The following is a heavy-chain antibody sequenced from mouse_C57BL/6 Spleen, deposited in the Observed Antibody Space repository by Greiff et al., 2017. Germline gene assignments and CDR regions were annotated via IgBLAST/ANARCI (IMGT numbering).Heavy chain of an antibody. D-gene: IGHD3-3*01. J-gene: IGHJ3*01. V-gene: IGHV1-82*01. CDR3: ARGGQRWPVVY. CDR1: GYAFSSSW. CDR2: IYPGDGDT. Sequence: QVQLQQSGPELVKPGASVKISCKASGYAFSSSWMNWVKQRPGKGLEWIGRIYPGDGDTNYNGKFKGKATLTADKSSSTAYMQLSSLTSEASAVYCCARGGQRWPVVYWRRGTGVTVSA.